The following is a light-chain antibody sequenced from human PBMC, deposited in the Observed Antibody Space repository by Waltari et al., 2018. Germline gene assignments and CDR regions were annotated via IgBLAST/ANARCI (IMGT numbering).Light chain of an antibody. CDR1: SSDVGSYNL. CDR2: EVS. Sequence: QSALTQPASVSGSPGQSITTSCSGTSSDVGSYNLAAWYQQHPGQAPKLMIFEVSERPSGVSNRFSGSKSGNTASLTISGLQAEDEADYYCCSYAGSSTPVVFGGGTKLTVV. V-gene: IGLV2-23*02. CDR3: CSYAGSSTPVV. J-gene: IGLJ2*01.